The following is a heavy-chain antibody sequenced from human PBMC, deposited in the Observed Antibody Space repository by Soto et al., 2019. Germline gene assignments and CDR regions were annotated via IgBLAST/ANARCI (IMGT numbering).Heavy chain of an antibody. Sequence: ASVKVSCKASGYTFTSYAMHWVRQAPGQGLEWMGWISAYNGNTNYAQKLQGRVTMTTDTSTSTAYMELRSLRSDDTAVYYCARVGSGGSSEDAFDIWGQGTMVTVSS. D-gene: IGHD2-15*01. J-gene: IGHJ3*02. CDR3: ARVGSGGSSEDAFDI. CDR2: ISAYNGNT. V-gene: IGHV1-18*01. CDR1: GYTFTSYA.